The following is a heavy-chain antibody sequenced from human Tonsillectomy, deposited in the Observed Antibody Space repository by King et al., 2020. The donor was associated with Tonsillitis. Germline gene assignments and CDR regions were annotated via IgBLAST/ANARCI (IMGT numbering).Heavy chain of an antibody. D-gene: IGHD2-21*01. CDR3: ARAHILNWFDP. V-gene: IGHV3-33*08. J-gene: IGHJ5*02. Sequence: VQLVESGGGVVQPGGSLRLSCAASGFTFSSYGMHWVRQAPGKGLEWVAVIWFDGINKYYADSVKGRLNILIEHSKNTLDLQMHSLRAEDTAVYFCARAHILNWFDPWGQGTLVTVSS. CDR1: GFTFSSYG. CDR2: IWFDGINK.